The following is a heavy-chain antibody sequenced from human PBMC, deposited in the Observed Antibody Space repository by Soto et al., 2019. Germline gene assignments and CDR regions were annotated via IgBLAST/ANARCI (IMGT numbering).Heavy chain of an antibody. V-gene: IGHV1-69*08. Sequence: QVQLVQSGAEVKKPGSSVKVSCKDSGGTFSSYTISWVRQAPGQGLEWMGRIIPILGIANYAQKFQGRVTITADKSTSTAYMELSSLRSEDTAVYYCARESSSYPSDYWGQGTLVTVSS. CDR1: GGTFSSYT. J-gene: IGHJ4*02. CDR3: ARESSSYPSDY. D-gene: IGHD6-13*01. CDR2: IIPILGIA.